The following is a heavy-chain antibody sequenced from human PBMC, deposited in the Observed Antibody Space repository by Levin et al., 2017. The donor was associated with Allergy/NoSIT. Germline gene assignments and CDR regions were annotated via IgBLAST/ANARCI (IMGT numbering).Heavy chain of an antibody. CDR2: ISSSSSYI. CDR1: GFTFSSYS. Sequence: GGSLRLSCAASGFTFSSYSMNWVRQAPGKGLEWVSSISSSSSYIYYADSVKGRFTISRDNAKNSLYLQMNSLRAEDTAVYYCASVTGPAAIVDAFDIWGQGTMVTVSS. J-gene: IGHJ3*02. CDR3: ASVTGPAAIVDAFDI. V-gene: IGHV3-21*01. D-gene: IGHD2-2*02.